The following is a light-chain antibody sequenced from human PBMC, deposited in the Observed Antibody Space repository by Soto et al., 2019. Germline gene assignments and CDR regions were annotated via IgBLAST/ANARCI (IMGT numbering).Light chain of an antibody. J-gene: IGLJ2*01. V-gene: IGLV7-43*01. CDR3: LFYYGGAHLV. Sequence: QAVVTQAPSLTVSPGGTVTLTCASSTGAVTSGNYPSWFQQKPGQAPRTLIYTTNSRHSWTPARFSGSLLGGKAALTLSGVQPEDEADYYCLFYYGGAHLVFGGGTKVTVL. CDR2: TTN. CDR1: TGAVTSGNY.